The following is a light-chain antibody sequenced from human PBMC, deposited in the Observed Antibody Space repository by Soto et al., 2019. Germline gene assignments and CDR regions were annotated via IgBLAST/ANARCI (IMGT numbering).Light chain of an antibody. CDR2: KAS. Sequence: DIQMTQSPSTLSGSVGDRVTLTCRASQTISSWLAWYQQKPGKAPKLLIYKASTLKSGVPSRFSGSGSGTEFTLTICSLQPDDFATYYRQQYNTYPWTFGQGTKVDIK. V-gene: IGKV1-5*03. J-gene: IGKJ1*01. CDR1: QTISSW. CDR3: QQYNTYPWT.